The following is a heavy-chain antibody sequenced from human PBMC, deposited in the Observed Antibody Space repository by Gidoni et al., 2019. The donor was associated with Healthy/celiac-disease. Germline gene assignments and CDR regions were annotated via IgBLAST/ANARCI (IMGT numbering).Heavy chain of an antibody. CDR2: IHYSGNT. Sequence: QVQLLESGPGLVRPSETLSLTCTVSADYISGYFWSWIRQPPGKGLEWMAYIHYSGNTNYNPFLKSRVTISVDTSKNQFSLKLSSVAAADTAVYYCARHSTLAGTAGFDSWGQGTLVTVSS. CDR1: ADYISGYF. V-gene: IGHV4-59*08. CDR3: ARHSTLAGTAGFDS. D-gene: IGHD6-19*01. J-gene: IGHJ4*02.